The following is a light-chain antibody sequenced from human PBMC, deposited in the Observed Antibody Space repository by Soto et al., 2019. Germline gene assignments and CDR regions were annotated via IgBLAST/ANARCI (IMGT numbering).Light chain of an antibody. CDR2: DVT. Sequence: QSALTQPASVSGSPGQSITISCTGTSSDVGGYNYVSWYQHHPGKAPKLIIYDVTNRPSGVSNPFSGSKSGNTASLTISGLQPGDEADYYCSSYTTSNTRQIVFGTGTRSPS. J-gene: IGLJ1*01. V-gene: IGLV2-14*03. CDR3: SSYTTSNTRQIV. CDR1: SSDVGGYNY.